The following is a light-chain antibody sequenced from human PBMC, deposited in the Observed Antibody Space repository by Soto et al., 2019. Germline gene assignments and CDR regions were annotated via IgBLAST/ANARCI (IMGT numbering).Light chain of an antibody. Sequence: QSVLTQPPSVSAAPGQTVTISCSGSSSNIGNKYVSWYQQLPGTAPKLLIYDNNKRPSGIPDRFSGSKSGTSATLGITGLQTGDEADYYCGTWDSSLSAVVFGGGTKLTVL. CDR2: DNN. J-gene: IGLJ2*01. CDR1: SSNIGNKY. V-gene: IGLV1-51*01. CDR3: GTWDSSLSAVV.